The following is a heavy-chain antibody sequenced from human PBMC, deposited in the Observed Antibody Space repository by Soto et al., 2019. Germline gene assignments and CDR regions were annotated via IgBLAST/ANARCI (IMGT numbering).Heavy chain of an antibody. D-gene: IGHD3-3*01. V-gene: IGHV4-4*07. Sequence: SETLSLTCTVTGGAISGYYWTWIRQSDGEGLEWIGRIYSSGSTNYNPSLKSRVTISLDTSMNYFSLRLSSVTAADTAVYYCARGQRFSDWFDPWGQGTLVTVSS. J-gene: IGHJ5*02. CDR3: ARGQRFSDWFDP. CDR1: GGAISGYY. CDR2: IYSSGST.